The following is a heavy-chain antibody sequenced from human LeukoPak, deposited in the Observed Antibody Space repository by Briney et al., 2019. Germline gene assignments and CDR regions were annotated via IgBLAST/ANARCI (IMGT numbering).Heavy chain of an antibody. D-gene: IGHD3-10*01. Sequence: GGSLRLSCAASGFTFSSYAMSWVRQAPGKGLEWVSAISGSGGSTYYADSVKGRFTISRDNSKNTLYLQMDSLRAEDTAVYCCAKDHLGFPANYFDYWGQGTLVTVSS. CDR3: AKDHLGFPANYFDY. CDR1: GFTFSSYA. J-gene: IGHJ4*02. V-gene: IGHV3-23*01. CDR2: ISGSGGST.